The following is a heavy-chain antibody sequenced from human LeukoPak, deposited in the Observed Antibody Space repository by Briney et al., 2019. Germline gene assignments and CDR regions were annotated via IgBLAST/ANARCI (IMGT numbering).Heavy chain of an antibody. CDR1: GYRFTSYW. J-gene: IGHJ4*02. V-gene: IGHV5-51*01. Sequence: LGESLEISCVGSGYRFTSYWIGWVRQMPGKGLEWMGIIYPGDSDTRYSPSFQGQVTISADKSISTAYLQWSSLKASDTAMYYCARGDPYYYDSSGSDTVGFDYWGQGTLVTVSS. CDR2: IYPGDSDT. CDR3: ARGDPYYYDSSGSDTVGFDY. D-gene: IGHD3-22*01.